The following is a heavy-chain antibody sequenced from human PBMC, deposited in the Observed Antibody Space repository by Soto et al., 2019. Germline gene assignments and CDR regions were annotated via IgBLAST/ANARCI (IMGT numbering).Heavy chain of an antibody. CDR3: ARQRTTVVTQAYFDH. CDR1: GGSITSSSYY. D-gene: IGHD4-17*01. J-gene: IGHJ4*02. Sequence: SETLSLTCTVSGGSITSSSYYWGWIRQPPGRGLEWIGGIYYSGRSYYNPSLKSRVTMSVDTSKNQFSLTLNSVTAADAAVYYCARQRTTVVTQAYFDHWGQGTLVTVSS. V-gene: IGHV4-39*01. CDR2: IYYSGRS.